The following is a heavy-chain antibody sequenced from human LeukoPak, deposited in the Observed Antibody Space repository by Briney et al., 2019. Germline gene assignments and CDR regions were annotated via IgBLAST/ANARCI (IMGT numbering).Heavy chain of an antibody. V-gene: IGHV3-30-3*01. CDR2: ISYDGSNK. J-gene: IGHJ3*02. CDR1: GFTFSSYA. Sequence: GGSLRLSCAASGFTFSSYAMHWVRQAPGKGLEWVAVISYDGSNKYYADSVKGRFTISRDNSKNTLYLQMNSLRAEDTAVYYCARDSGDAFDIWGQGTMVTVSS. D-gene: IGHD1-26*01. CDR3: ARDSGDAFDI.